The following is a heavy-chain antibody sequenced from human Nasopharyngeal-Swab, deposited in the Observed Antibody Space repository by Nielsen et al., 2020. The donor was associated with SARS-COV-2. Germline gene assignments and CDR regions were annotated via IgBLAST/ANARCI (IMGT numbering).Heavy chain of an antibody. CDR1: GFSLSSYW. CDR3: ARDVAGADSA. Sequence: GGSLRLSCAASGFSLSSYWMTWVRQAPGKGLEWVATIGQGESDKYHVDSVKGRFTISRDNAKNTLYLQMNNLRAEDTALYYCARDVAGADSAWGQGTLVTVSS. V-gene: IGHV3-7*01. D-gene: IGHD2-21*01. CDR2: IGQGESDK. J-gene: IGHJ5*02.